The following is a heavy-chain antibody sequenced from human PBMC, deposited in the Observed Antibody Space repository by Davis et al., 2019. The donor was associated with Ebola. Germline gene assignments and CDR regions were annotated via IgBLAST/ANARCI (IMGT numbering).Heavy chain of an antibody. D-gene: IGHD3-10*01. Sequence: SETLSLTCTVSGGSISSYYWSWIRQPPGKGLEWIGYIYYSGSTNYNPSLKSRVTISVDTSKNQFSLKLSSVTAADTAVYYCARVRGLWFGRFDYWGQGTLVTVSS. V-gene: IGHV4-59*12. CDR2: IYYSGST. CDR3: ARVRGLWFGRFDY. CDR1: GGSISSYY. J-gene: IGHJ4*02.